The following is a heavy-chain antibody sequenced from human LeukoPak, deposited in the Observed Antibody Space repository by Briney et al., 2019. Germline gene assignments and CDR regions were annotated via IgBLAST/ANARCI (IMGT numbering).Heavy chain of an antibody. D-gene: IGHD2-15*01. Sequence: PSETLSLTCAVYGGSFSGYYWSWIRQPPGKGLEWIGEINHSGSTNYNPSLKSRVTISVDTSKNQFSLKLSSVTAADTAVYYCARHFVAATNWFDPWGQGTLVTVSS. CDR2: INHSGST. CDR3: ARHFVAATNWFDP. V-gene: IGHV4-34*01. CDR1: GGSFSGYY. J-gene: IGHJ5*02.